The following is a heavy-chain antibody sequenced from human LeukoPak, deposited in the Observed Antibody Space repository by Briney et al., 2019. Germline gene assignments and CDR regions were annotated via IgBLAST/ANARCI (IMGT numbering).Heavy chain of an antibody. CDR2: ISTYNGNT. J-gene: IGHJ4*02. Sequence: GASVKVSCKASGYTFTNFGISWVRQAPGLGLQWMGWISTYNGNTNYAQKLQGRITMTTDTSTSTVYMELRSLRSDDTAVYYCARGSLDRYYDILTGYPHWGQGTLVTVSS. CDR3: ARGSLDRYYDILTGYPH. CDR1: GYTFTNFG. V-gene: IGHV1-18*01. D-gene: IGHD3-9*01.